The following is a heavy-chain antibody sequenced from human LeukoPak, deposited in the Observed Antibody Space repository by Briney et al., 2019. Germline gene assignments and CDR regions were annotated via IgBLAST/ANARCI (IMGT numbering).Heavy chain of an antibody. CDR2: IDNSGST. CDR3: ARDGRSGYEDL. CDR1: GGSVSPYY. Sequence: SETLSLTCTVSGGSVSPYYWSWIRQPPGKGLEWIGYIDNSGSTNYNPSLKSRVTISIDTSKNQFSLKLTSVTAADTAIYYCARDGRSGYEDLWGPGTLVTVSS. V-gene: IGHV4-4*08. J-gene: IGHJ5*02. D-gene: IGHD5-12*01.